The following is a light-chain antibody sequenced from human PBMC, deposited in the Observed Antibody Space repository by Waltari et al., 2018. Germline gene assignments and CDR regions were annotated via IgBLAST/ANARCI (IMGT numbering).Light chain of an antibody. CDR2: GAS. CDR3: QQYNNWPWT. Sequence: EVVMTQSPATLSVSPGERATLSCRASQSVSTNLAWYQQKPGQGPRLLLYGASTRATDIPARFSGSGSGTEFTLTISSLQSEDFAVYYCQQYNNWPWTFGLGTKVEIK. J-gene: IGKJ1*01. CDR1: QSVSTN. V-gene: IGKV3-15*01.